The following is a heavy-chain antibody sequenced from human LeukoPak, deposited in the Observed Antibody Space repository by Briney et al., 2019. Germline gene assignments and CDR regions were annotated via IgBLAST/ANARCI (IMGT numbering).Heavy chain of an antibody. CDR1: GGSISSSSYY. CDR2: VYYSGTT. D-gene: IGHD3-16*02. Sequence: SETLSLTCTVSGGSISSSSYYWGWIRLPPGKGLEWIGSVYYSGTTYYNPPSLKSRVTISVDTSKNQFSLRLSSVTAADTAVYYCARVHYDYVWGSYRYGGPLDYWGQGTLVTVSS. V-gene: IGHV4-39*07. CDR3: ARVHYDYVWGSYRYGGPLDY. J-gene: IGHJ4*02.